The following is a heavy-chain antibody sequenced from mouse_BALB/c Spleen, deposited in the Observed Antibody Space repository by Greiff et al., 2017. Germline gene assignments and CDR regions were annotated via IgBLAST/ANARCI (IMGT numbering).Heavy chain of an antibody. Sequence: EVQRVESGGGLVKPGGSLKLSCAASGFIFSDYYMYWVRQTPEKRLEWVATISDGGSYTYYPDSVKGRFTISRDNAKNNLYLQMSSLKSEDTSMYYCARDGDYGNYEGAYWGQGTLVTVSA. CDR2: ISDGGSYT. J-gene: IGHJ3*01. CDR3: ARDGDYGNYEGAY. CDR1: GFIFSDYY. D-gene: IGHD2-1*01. V-gene: IGHV5-4*02.